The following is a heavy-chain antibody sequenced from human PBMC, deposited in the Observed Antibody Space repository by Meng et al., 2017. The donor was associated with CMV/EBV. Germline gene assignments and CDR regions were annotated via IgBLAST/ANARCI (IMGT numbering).Heavy chain of an antibody. Sequence: GAFSGYAWSWIRQPPGKGLEWIGEINHSGSTTYNPSLKSRVTMSVDTSKNQFSLKLSSVTAADTAVYYCARGVGYCSSTSCYPRFDPWGQGTLVTVSS. CDR2: INHSGST. J-gene: IGHJ5*02. CDR3: ARGVGYCSSTSCYPRFDP. CDR1: GAFSGYA. V-gene: IGHV4-34*01. D-gene: IGHD2-2*01.